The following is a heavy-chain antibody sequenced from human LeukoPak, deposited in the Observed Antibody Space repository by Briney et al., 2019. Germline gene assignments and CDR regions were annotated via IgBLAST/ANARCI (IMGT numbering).Heavy chain of an antibody. CDR1: GGTFSSYA. V-gene: IGHV1-69*04. D-gene: IGHD3-10*01. CDR2: IIPILGIA. CDR3: ATTPAGELSDY. J-gene: IGHJ4*02. Sequence: SVTVSCKASGGTFSSYAISWVRQAPGQGLEWMGRIIPILGIANYAQKFQGRVTITADKSTSTAYMELSSLRSEDTAVYYCATTPAGELSDYWGQGTLVTVSS.